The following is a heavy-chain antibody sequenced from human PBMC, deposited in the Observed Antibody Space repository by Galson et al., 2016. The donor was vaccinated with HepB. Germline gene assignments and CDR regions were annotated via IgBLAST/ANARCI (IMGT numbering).Heavy chain of an antibody. D-gene: IGHD3-16*01. V-gene: IGHV1-69*13. Sequence: SVKVSCKASGGTLSSNGVSWVRQAPGQGLEWVGGIIPIFNAANYAQKFEGRVTITADESTSTAYMEMTSLRSDDTAVYYCARGKEYDYTWGRYDYDAFDIWGHGTLVTVTS. CDR1: GGTLSSNG. CDR2: IIPIFNAA. CDR3: ARGKEYDYTWGRYDYDAFDI. J-gene: IGHJ3*02.